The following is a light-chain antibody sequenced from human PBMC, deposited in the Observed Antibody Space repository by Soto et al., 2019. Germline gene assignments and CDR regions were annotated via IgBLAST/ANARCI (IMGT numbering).Light chain of an antibody. CDR3: QQYDTYRT. V-gene: IGKV1-5*01. CDR1: QSIRSW. CDR2: DAS. J-gene: IGKJ1*01. Sequence: IQMTQSPSTLSASVGDRVTITCPASQSIRSWLAWYQQKPRKAPKLLIYDASNLESGVPSRFSGSGSGTEFTLTISSLPPDDFATYYCQQYDTYRTFGQGTKADIK.